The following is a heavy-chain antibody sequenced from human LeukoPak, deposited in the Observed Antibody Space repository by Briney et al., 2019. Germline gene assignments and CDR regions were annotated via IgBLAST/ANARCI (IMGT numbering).Heavy chain of an antibody. V-gene: IGHV4-59*01. Sequence: PSETLSLTCTVSGGSISSYYWSWIRQPPGKGLEWIGYIYYSGSTNYNPSLKSRVTISVDTSKNQFSLKLSSVTAADTAVYYCARALVVVPAAILWYRKNYYYYMGVWGKGTTVTVSS. D-gene: IGHD2-2*02. CDR2: IYYSGST. J-gene: IGHJ6*03. CDR3: ARALVVVPAAILWYRKNYYYYMGV. CDR1: GGSISSYY.